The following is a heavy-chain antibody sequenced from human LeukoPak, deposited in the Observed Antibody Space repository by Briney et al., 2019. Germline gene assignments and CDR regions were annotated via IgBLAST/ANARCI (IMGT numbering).Heavy chain of an antibody. CDR1: GGTFSSYA. V-gene: IGHV1-69*05. CDR3: ARSRAYCSSTSCYTFDY. J-gene: IGHJ4*02. D-gene: IGHD2-2*02. CDR2: IIPIFGTA. Sequence: ASVKVSCKASGGTFSSYAISWVRQAPGQGLEWMGGIIPIFGTANYAQKFQGRVTITTDESTSTAYMELSSLRSGDTAVYYCARSRAYCSSTSCYTFDYWGQGTLVTVSS.